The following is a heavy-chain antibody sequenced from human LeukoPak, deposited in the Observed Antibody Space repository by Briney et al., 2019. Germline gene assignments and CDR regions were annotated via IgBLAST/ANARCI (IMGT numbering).Heavy chain of an antibody. J-gene: IGHJ6*03. V-gene: IGHV3-21*01. CDR1: GFTFSSYS. D-gene: IGHD4-11*01. CDR2: ISSSSSYI. Sequence: PGGSLRLSCAASGFTFSSYSMNWVRQVPGKGLEWVSSISSSSSYIYYADSVKGRFTISRDNAKNSLYLQMNSLRAEDTAVYYCARDPESGYSNYLLNYYYYYMDVWGKGTTVTVSS. CDR3: ARDPESGYSNYLLNYYYYYMDV.